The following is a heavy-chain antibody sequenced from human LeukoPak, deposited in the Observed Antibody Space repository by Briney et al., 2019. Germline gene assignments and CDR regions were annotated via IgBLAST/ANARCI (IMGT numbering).Heavy chain of an antibody. D-gene: IGHD2-2*01. J-gene: IGHJ4*02. CDR1: GFTFNNYG. CDR3: AKGPLRGTAAAIDY. V-gene: IGHV3-30*18. CDR2: ISYDGRNK. Sequence: GKSLRLSCAASGFTFNNYGMHWVRQAPGKGLEWVAVISYDGRNKHYPDSVKGRFTISRDISTDTLWLQVDSLRTEDTAVYHCAKGPLRGTAAAIDYWGQGTLVTVSS.